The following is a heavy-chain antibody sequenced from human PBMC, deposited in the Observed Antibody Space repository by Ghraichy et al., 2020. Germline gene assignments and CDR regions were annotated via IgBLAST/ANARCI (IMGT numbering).Heavy chain of an antibody. CDR2: IKIERDGGTT. CDR1: GFAFNDAW. V-gene: IGHV3-15*01. D-gene: IGHD4/OR15-4a*01. Sequence: GGSLRLSCTVSGFAFNDAWMSWVRQAPGKGLEWIGRIKIERDGGTTDYAAPVKDRFTISRDDSKNIAYLQMDSLKTEDTAVYFCSANSDYARVYFNFWGQGTRVTVSS. CDR3: SANSDYARVYFNF. J-gene: IGHJ4*02.